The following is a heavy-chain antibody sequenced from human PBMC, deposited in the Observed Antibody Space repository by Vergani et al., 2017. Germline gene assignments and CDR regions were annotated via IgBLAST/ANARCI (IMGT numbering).Heavy chain of an antibody. V-gene: IGHV3-23*01. J-gene: IGHJ6*02. D-gene: IGHD5-12*01. CDR1: GFTLNHYA. Sequence: EVQLLESGGDLVQPGGSLRLSCAASGFTLNHYAMNWVRQAPGKGLEWVAGISGSGGSTYHAGAVQGRFTISRDSSKNTLYLQRNSLSAGGTAVYYCARANPRDSXYNYLYYYHAMDVGGQGTTVTVSS. CDR3: ARANPRDSXYNYLYYYHAMDV. CDR2: ISGSGGST.